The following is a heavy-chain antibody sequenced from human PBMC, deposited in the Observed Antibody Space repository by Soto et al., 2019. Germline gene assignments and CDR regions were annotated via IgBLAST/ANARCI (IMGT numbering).Heavy chain of an antibody. J-gene: IGHJ4*02. D-gene: IGHD3-9*01. CDR2: ISSSSSYI. V-gene: IGHV3-21*01. Sequence: EVQLVESGGGLVKPGGSLRLSCAASGFTFSSYSMNWVRQAPGKGLEWVSSISSSSSYIYYADSVKGRFTISRDNAKNSLYVLMNALRAEDTAVYYCARVYYDILTGYYKGSWDYWGQGTLVTVSS. CDR3: ARVYYDILTGYYKGSWDY. CDR1: GFTFSSYS.